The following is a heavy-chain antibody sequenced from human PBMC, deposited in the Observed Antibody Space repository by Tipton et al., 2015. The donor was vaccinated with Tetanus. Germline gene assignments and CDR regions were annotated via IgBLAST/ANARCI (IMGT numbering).Heavy chain of an antibody. CDR2: IKSKADGGTT. Sequence: SLRLSCATSGLFFKNAWMNWVRQAPGKGLECVGRIKSKADGGTTDCSARVKDRFSISRDDEKDTLFMQMNSLRTEDTAVYYCTKSGIVGSGYRVDHWGRGTLVVVSS. CDR3: TKSGIVGSGYRVDH. V-gene: IGHV3-15*07. CDR1: GLFFKNAW. D-gene: IGHD1-26*01. J-gene: IGHJ4*02.